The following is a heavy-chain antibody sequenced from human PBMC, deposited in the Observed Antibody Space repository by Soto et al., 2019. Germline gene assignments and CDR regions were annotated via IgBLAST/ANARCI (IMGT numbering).Heavy chain of an antibody. CDR2: ISWDGGST. V-gene: IGHV3-43D*04. Sequence: EVQLVESGGVVVQPGGSLRLSCAASGFTFDDYAMHWVRQAPGKGLEWVSLISWDGGSTYYADSVKGRFTISRDNSKNTLYLQMNSLRAEDTAVYYCARDFRRYDFWSGYVPPRLSHYYYGMDVWGQGTTVTVSS. CDR3: ARDFRRYDFWSGYVPPRLSHYYYGMDV. J-gene: IGHJ6*02. CDR1: GFTFDDYA. D-gene: IGHD3-3*01.